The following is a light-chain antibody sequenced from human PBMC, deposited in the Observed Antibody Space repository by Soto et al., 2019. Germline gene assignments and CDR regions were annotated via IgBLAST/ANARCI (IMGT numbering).Light chain of an antibody. J-gene: IGKJ4*01. Sequence: DIQMTQSPSSLSASVGDRVTITCRASQAIYNYLAWYQQKPGQVPTLLISAATTLQSGVPSRFSGSGSGTAFPPTISGLQPDDVATYYCQKFSAVPTFGGGTKVEI. CDR2: AAT. CDR3: QKFSAVPT. CDR1: QAIYNY. V-gene: IGKV1-27*01.